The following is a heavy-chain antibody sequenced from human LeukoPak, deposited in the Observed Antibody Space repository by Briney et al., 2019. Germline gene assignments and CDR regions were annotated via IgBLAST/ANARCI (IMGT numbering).Heavy chain of an antibody. CDR2: IYTSGST. D-gene: IGHD3-10*01. V-gene: IGHV4-4*09. CDR1: GGSISSYY. Sequence: ETLSLTCTVSGGSISSYYWSWIRKPPGKGLEWIGYIYTSGSTNYNPSLKSRVTISVDTSKNQFSLKLSSVTAADTAVYYCARAYGEAGDYYYYMDVWGKGTTVTVSS. CDR3: ARAYGEAGDYYYYMDV. J-gene: IGHJ6*03.